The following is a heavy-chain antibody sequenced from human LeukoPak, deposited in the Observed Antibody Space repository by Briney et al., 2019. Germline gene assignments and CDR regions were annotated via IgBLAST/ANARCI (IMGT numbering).Heavy chain of an antibody. V-gene: IGHV1-8*01. CDR1: GYTFTNND. CDR3: VALAR. J-gene: IGHJ4*02. CDR2: MNPNSGNT. Sequence: GASVKVSCKASGYTFTNNDINWVRQATGQGLEWVGSMNPNSGNTGYAQKFQGRVTMARDTSISTAYMALSSLTSEDTAVYYCVALARWGQGTLVTVSS. D-gene: IGHD6-19*01.